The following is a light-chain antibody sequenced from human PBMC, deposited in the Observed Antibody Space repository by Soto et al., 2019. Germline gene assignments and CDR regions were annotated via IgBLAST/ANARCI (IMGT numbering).Light chain of an antibody. Sequence: EIVLTQSPATLSVSPGDRVTPSCRASESLFGFLAWYQQKPGQAPRLLIYGVSTRATGIPARFSGGGSATDFTLTISSLQSEDSAVYFCQSYNDWPFASGLGTRLEI. CDR2: GVS. CDR1: ESLFGF. J-gene: IGKJ2*01. CDR3: QSYNDWPFA. V-gene: IGKV3-15*01.